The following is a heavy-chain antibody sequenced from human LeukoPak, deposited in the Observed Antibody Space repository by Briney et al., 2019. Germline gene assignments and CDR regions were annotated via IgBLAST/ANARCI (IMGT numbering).Heavy chain of an antibody. Sequence: PGGSLRLSCAASGFTFSTFAMSWVRQAPGKGLEWVSTIAAAGDDTYYADSVKGRFTISRDNSKNTLYLQMNSLRAEDTAVYFCASGKYRYGDNWFDPWGQGTLVTVSS. CDR1: GFTFSTFA. CDR2: IAAAGDDT. V-gene: IGHV3-23*01. D-gene: IGHD5-18*01. J-gene: IGHJ5*02. CDR3: ASGKYRYGDNWFDP.